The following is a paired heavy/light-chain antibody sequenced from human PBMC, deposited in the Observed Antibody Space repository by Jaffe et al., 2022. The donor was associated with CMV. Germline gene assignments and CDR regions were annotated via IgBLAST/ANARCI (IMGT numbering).Light chain of an antibody. J-gene: IGKJ1*01. Sequence: DIQMTQSPSSLSASVGDRLTITCRASQSISTHLNWYQQRPGKAPKLLISAASSLQGGVPPRISGSGSGTDFTLTISSLQPEDFATYFCQQTHSNPKTFGQGTKVEV. V-gene: IGKV1-39*01. CDR1: QSISTH. CDR2: AAS. CDR3: QQTHSNPKT.
Heavy chain of an antibody. V-gene: IGHV4-59*01. CDR3: ARGSEYSDTAVWRWRVATTLKEAPSFYYYMDV. Sequence: QVQLQESGPGLVKPLETLSLTCTVSGGSIRSYYWTWIRQTPGKGLEWIGDVFYSGTIKYNPSLESRLTISVDTSRNQFSLKLSSVTAADTAVYYCARGSEYSDTAVWRWRVATTLKEAPSFYYYMDVWGRGTTVTVSS. D-gene: IGHD2-21*01. CDR2: VFYSGTI. J-gene: IGHJ6*03. CDR1: GGSIRSYY.